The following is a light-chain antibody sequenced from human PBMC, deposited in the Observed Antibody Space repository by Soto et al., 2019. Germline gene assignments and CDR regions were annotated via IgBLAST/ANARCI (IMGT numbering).Light chain of an antibody. CDR1: NSDIGGYNY. Sequence: QSALTQPASVSGSPGQSITISCTGTNSDIGGYNYVSWYQQHPGQAPKLMFYDVGARPSGVSSRFSGSKSGNSASLTTSGLEADDAADYYCISSTSTNTVLFGGGTKLTVL. J-gene: IGLJ2*01. CDR2: DVG. V-gene: IGLV2-14*03. CDR3: ISSTSTNTVL.